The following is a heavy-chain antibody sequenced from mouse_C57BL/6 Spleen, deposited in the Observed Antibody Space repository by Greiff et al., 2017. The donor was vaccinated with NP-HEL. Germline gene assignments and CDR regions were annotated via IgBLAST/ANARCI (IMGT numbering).Heavy chain of an antibody. CDR2: INPNNGGT. V-gene: IGHV1-26*01. Sequence: VQLQQSGPELVKPGASVKISCKASGYTFTDYYMNWVKQSHGKSLEWIGDINPNNGGTSYNQKFKGKATLTVDKSSSTAYMELRSLTSEDSAVYYCARPGIVTTNYFDYWGQGTTLTVSS. J-gene: IGHJ2*01. CDR3: ARPGIVTTNYFDY. D-gene: IGHD2-5*01. CDR1: GYTFTDYY.